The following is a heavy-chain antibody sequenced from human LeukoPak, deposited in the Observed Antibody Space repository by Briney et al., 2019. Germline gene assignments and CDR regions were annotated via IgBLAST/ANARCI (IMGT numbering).Heavy chain of an antibody. J-gene: IGHJ4*02. CDR1: GFTFDDYA. Sequence: PGGSLRLSCAASGFTFDDYAMHWVRQAPGKGLEWVSGISWNSGSIGYADSVKGRFTISRDNAKNSLYLQMNSLRAEDTAVYYCARDGVQTRWLRSEYYFDYWGQGTLVTVSS. V-gene: IGHV3-9*01. CDR2: ISWNSGSI. D-gene: IGHD5-24*01. CDR3: ARDGVQTRWLRSEYYFDY.